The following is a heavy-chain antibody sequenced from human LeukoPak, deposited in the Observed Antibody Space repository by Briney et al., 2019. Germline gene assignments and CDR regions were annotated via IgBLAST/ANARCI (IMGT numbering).Heavy chain of an antibody. J-gene: IGHJ6*03. CDR2: IYYSGST. D-gene: IGHD3-9*01. CDR1: GGSISSYY. CDR3: ARGNPYYDILTGYPDYYYYYMDV. Sequence: SSETLSLTCTVSGGSISSYYWSWIRQPPGKGLEWIGYIYYSGSTNYNPSLKSRVTISVDTSKNRFSLKLSSVTAADTAVYYCARGNPYYDILTGYPDYYYYYMDVWGKGTTVTVSS. V-gene: IGHV4-59*12.